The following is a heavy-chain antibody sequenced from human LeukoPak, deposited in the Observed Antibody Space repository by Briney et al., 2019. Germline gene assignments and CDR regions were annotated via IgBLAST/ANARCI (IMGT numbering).Heavy chain of an antibody. D-gene: IGHD5-18*01. Sequence: GGSLRLSCAASGFIFSSYAMNWVRQAPGKGLEWVSSLSDGGHSSFYADSVKGRFTIYRDDSQNILYLQMNNLSGDDTALYYCAFSPLGFNYGYAYWGQGTLVTVSS. CDR1: GFIFSSYA. CDR3: AFSPLGFNYGYAY. CDR2: LSDGGHSS. J-gene: IGHJ4*02. V-gene: IGHV3-23*01.